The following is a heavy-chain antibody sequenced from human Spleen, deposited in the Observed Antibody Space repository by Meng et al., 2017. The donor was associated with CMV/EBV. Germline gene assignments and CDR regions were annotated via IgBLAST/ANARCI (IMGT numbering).Heavy chain of an antibody. CDR3: AKENYYDSSGYFDY. Sequence: SGFTVSTYAMNWVRQAPGKGLEWVSALSGSGGSTYYADSVKGRFIISRDNSKNTLYLQMNSLRAEDTAVYYCAKENYYDSSGYFDYWGQGTLVTVSS. CDR1: GFTVSTYA. CDR2: LSGSGGST. J-gene: IGHJ4*02. D-gene: IGHD3-22*01. V-gene: IGHV3-23*01.